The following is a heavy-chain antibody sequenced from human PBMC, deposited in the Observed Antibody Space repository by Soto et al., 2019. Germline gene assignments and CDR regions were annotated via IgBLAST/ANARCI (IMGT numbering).Heavy chain of an antibody. J-gene: IGHJ6*03. D-gene: IGHD3-3*01. Sequence: ASVKVSCKASGYTFTSYGISWVRQAPGQGLEWMGWISAYNGNTNYAQKLQGRVTMTTDTSTSTAYMELRSLRSDDTAVYYCARGGPYYDFWSGPRLYYYMDVWGKGTTVTVSS. V-gene: IGHV1-18*01. CDR3: ARGGPYYDFWSGPRLYYYMDV. CDR2: ISAYNGNT. CDR1: GYTFTSYG.